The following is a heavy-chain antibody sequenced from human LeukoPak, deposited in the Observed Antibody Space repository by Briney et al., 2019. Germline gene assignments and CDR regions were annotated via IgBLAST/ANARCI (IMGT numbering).Heavy chain of an antibody. D-gene: IGHD3-16*02. CDR1: GYTFTSYG. CDR2: ISAYNGNT. Sequence: ASVKVSCKASGYTFTSYGISWVRQAPGQGLEWMGWISAYNGNTNYAQELQGRVTMTTDTSTSTAYMELRSLRSDDTAVYYCARGEAHDYVWGSYRYYFDYWGQGTLVTVSS. CDR3: ARGEAHDYVWGSYRYYFDY. J-gene: IGHJ4*02. V-gene: IGHV1-18*01.